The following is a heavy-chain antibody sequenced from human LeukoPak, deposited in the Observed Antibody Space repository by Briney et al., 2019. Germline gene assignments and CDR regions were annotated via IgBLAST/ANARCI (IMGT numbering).Heavy chain of an antibody. V-gene: IGHV3-21*01. J-gene: IGHJ6*03. CDR2: ITSTSTYI. CDR3: ARDPYSGNYGDHHYYFMDV. CDR1: GLTFSSYA. D-gene: IGHD1-26*01. Sequence: AGGSLRLSCAASGLTFSSYAIHWVRQTPGKGLEWVSSITSTSTYIYYADSVKGRFTISRDNAKNSLFLQMNSLTADDTAVYYCARDPYSGNYGDHHYYFMDVWGKGTTVTISS.